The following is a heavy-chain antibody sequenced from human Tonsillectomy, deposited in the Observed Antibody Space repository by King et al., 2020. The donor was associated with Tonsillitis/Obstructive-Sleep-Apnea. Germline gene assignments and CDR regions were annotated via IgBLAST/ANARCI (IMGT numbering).Heavy chain of an antibody. Sequence: VQLQESGPGLVKPSGTLSLTCAVSGGSISSANWWSWVRQPPGKGLEWIGEIYHSGSTKYNPSLRSRFSISIDKSKQQFSLRLSSVTAADTAAYYCARQGCDSLSCYATWFDPWGQGTQVTVSS. D-gene: IGHD2-2*01. CDR1: GGSISSANW. V-gene: IGHV4-4*02. J-gene: IGHJ5*02. CDR2: IYHSGST. CDR3: ARQGCDSLSCYATWFDP.